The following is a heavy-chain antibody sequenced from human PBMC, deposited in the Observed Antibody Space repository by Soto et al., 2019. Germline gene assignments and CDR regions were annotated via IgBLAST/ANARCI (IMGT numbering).Heavy chain of an antibody. CDR1: GFTFSDHY. J-gene: IGHJ4*02. CDR3: ARAMVRGNYFDY. CDR2: IRDKAHSYTT. Sequence: EVQLVESGGGLVQPGGSLRLSCAASGFTFSDHYMDWVRQAPGKGLEWVARIRDKAHSYTTEYAASVKGRFIISRDDSKNSLYRQMNSLKTDDTAVYYCARAMVRGNYFDYWGQGDLVTVSS. D-gene: IGHD3-10*01. V-gene: IGHV3-72*01.